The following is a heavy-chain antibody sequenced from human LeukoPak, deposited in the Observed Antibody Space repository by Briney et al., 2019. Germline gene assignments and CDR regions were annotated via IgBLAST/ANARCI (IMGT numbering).Heavy chain of an antibody. CDR3: ARMVPTVPSSGATKYYYYYMDV. CDR2: INPSGGST. V-gene: IGHV1-46*01. CDR1: GYTFTSYY. J-gene: IGHJ6*03. Sequence: ASVKVSCKASGYTFTSYYMHWVRQAPGQGLEWMGIINPSGGSTSYAQKFQGRVTMTRDTSTSTVYMELSSLRSEDTAVYYCARMVPTVPSSGATKYYYYYMDVWGKGTTVTVSS. D-gene: IGHD1-26*01.